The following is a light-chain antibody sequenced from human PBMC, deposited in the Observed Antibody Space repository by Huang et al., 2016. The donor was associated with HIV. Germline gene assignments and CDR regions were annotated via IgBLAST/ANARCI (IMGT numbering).Light chain of an antibody. Sequence: DIQMTQSPSSLSASVGDRVTITCRASQSINSYVNWYQQKPGNAPKVLIYAASSLQSVVPSRFSGSGSGTDFTLTINSLQPEDFAIYYCQQSYNTPLTFGGGTRLEIK. CDR2: AAS. CDR1: QSINSY. V-gene: IGKV1-39*01. J-gene: IGKJ4*01. CDR3: QQSYNTPLT.